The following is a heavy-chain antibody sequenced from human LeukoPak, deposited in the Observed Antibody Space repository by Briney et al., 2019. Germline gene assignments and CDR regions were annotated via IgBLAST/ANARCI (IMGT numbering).Heavy chain of an antibody. CDR2: ISGSGGST. Sequence: GGSLRLSCAASGFTFSSYAMSWVRQAPGKGLEWVSAISGSGGSTYYADSVKGRFTISRDNSKNTLYLQMNSLRAEDTAVYYCAKDLAAAVTPAMTFDIWGQGTMVTVSS. D-gene: IGHD4-17*01. V-gene: IGHV3-23*01. CDR1: GFTFSSYA. CDR3: AKDLAAAVTPAMTFDI. J-gene: IGHJ3*02.